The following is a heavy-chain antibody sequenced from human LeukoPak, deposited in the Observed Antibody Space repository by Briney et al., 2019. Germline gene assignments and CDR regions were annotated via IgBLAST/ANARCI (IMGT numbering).Heavy chain of an antibody. J-gene: IGHJ3*02. D-gene: IGHD3-10*01. CDR1: GFTFSSYA. CDR3: ARELDPFGELSYAFDI. V-gene: IGHV3-23*01. CDR2: ISGSGSTI. Sequence: GGSLRLSCAASGFTFSSYAMSWVRQAPGKGLEWVSAISGSGSTIYYADSVKGRFTISRDNAKNSLYLQMNSLRAEDTAVYYCARELDPFGELSYAFDIWGQGTMVTVSS.